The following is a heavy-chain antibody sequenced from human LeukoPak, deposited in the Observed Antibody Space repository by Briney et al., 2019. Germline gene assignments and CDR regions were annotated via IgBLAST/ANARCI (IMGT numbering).Heavy chain of an antibody. J-gene: IGHJ4*02. V-gene: IGHV4-59*08. CDR1: GGSISSSY. CDR3: VSTNPIFDY. D-gene: IGHD1-1*01. Sequence: SETLSLTCAVSGGSISSSYWSWVRQPPGKGLEWIGYIYYTGSTNYNPSLKSRVTISVDTSKNQVSLKLRSVTAADTAVFFCVSTNPIFDYWGQATLVTVSS. CDR2: IYYTGST.